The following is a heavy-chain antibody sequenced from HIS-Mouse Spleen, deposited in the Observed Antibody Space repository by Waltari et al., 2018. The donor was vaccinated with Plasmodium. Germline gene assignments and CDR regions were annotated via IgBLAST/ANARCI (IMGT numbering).Heavy chain of an antibody. J-gene: IGHJ4*02. V-gene: IGHV3-30*18. Sequence: QVQLVESGGGVVQPGRSLRLSCAASGFTFLSHGMHWVRQAPGKGLEWVAVISYDGSNKYYADSVKGRFTISRDNSKNTLYLQMNSLRAEDTAVYYCAKDRRSSSWYVDYWGQGTLVTVSS. CDR2: ISYDGSNK. CDR1: GFTFLSHG. D-gene: IGHD6-13*01. CDR3: AKDRRSSSWYVDY.